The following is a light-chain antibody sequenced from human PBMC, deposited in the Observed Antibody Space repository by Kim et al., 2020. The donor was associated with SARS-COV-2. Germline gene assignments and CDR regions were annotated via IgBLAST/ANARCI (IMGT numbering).Light chain of an antibody. CDR3: SAWDSSLSAWV. Sequence: QHAKLSRPGNSKKIGIRGAAWLQQFQGHPPRFLSYRDNTRPSGISQRFSASRSGTTASLTITGVQPEDEADYYCSAWDSSLSAWVFGGGTQLTVL. J-gene: IGLJ3*02. CDR2: RDN. CDR1: SKKIGIRG. V-gene: IGLV10-54*04.